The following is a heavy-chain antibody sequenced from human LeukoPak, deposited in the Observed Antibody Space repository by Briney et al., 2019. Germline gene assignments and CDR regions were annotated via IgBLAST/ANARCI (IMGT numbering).Heavy chain of an antibody. CDR1: GFTFSSYA. CDR3: AILYSSSWYVGY. CDR2: ISGSGGST. D-gene: IGHD6-13*01. Sequence: GGSLRLSCAASGFTFSSYAMSWVRRAPGKGLEWVSGISGSGGSTYYADSVKGRFTITRDNSKNTLYLQMNSLRAEDTAVYYCAILYSSSWYVGYWGQETLVTVSS. V-gene: IGHV3-23*01. J-gene: IGHJ4*02.